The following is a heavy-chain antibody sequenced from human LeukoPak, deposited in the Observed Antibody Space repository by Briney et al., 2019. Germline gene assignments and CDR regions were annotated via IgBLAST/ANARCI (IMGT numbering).Heavy chain of an antibody. Sequence: GGSLRLSCAASGFTFSSYSMNWVRQAPGKGLEWVSSISSSSGYIYYADSVKGRFTISRDNAKNSLYLQMNSLRAEDTAVYYCAKEGYYGSGSDYWGQGTLVTVSS. CDR3: AKEGYYGSGSDY. CDR1: GFTFSSYS. D-gene: IGHD3-10*01. CDR2: ISSSSGYI. J-gene: IGHJ4*02. V-gene: IGHV3-21*01.